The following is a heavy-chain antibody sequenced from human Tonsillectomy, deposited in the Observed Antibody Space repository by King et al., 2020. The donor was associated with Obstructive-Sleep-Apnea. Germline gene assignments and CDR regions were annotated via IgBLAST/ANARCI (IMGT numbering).Heavy chain of an antibody. CDR2: IRSKANSYAT. J-gene: IGHJ6*02. CDR1: GFTFSGSA. V-gene: IGHV3-73*02. Sequence: VQLVESGGGLVQPGGSLKLSCAASGFTFSGSAMHWVRQASGKGLEWVGRIRSKANSYATAYAASVKGRFTISRDDSKNTAYLQMNSLKTEDTAVYYCTRHGSRGLGLNEDYDFWGGVWGQGTTVTVSS. CDR3: TRHGSRGLGLNEDYDFWGGV. D-gene: IGHD3-3*01.